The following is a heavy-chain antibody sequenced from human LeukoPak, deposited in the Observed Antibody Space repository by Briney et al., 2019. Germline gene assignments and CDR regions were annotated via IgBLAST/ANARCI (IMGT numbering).Heavy chain of an antibody. CDR2: ISSSSSYI. V-gene: IGHV3-21*01. Sequence: GGSLRLSCAASGFTFSSYAMSWVRQAPGKGLDWVSSISSSSSYIYYADSVKGRFTISRDNAKNSLYLQMNSLRAEDTAVYYCASLPGAYSSSSAARTDYWGQGTVVTVSS. CDR3: ASLPGAYSSSSAARTDY. J-gene: IGHJ4*02. D-gene: IGHD6-6*01. CDR1: GFTFSSYA.